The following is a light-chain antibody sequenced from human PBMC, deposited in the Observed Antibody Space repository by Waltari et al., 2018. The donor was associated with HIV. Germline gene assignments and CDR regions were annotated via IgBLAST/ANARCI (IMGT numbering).Light chain of an antibody. CDR3: AAWDDSLSGLYV. Sequence: QSVLTQPPSASGTPGQRVTISCSGSSSNIGRTYVFWYQQLPGTAPKLLIYRNNERPSGVPDRFSGSKSGTSASLAISGLRSEDEADYYCAAWDDSLSGLYVFGTGTKVTVL. J-gene: IGLJ1*01. V-gene: IGLV1-47*01. CDR2: RNN. CDR1: SSNIGRTY.